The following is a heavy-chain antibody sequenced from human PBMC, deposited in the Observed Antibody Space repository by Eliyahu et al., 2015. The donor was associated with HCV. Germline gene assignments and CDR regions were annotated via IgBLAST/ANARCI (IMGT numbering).Heavy chain of an antibody. J-gene: IGHJ3*02. Sequence: QLQLQESGPGLVKPSETLSLTCTVSGGXIRSSXYYWGWIRQPPGKGLEWIGSIYYSGSTYYNPSLKSRVTISVDTSKNQFSLKLSSVTAADTAVYYCARHGYNWNYMDAFDIWGQGTMVTVSS. V-gene: IGHV4-39*01. CDR3: ARHGYNWNYMDAFDI. D-gene: IGHD1-7*01. CDR2: IYYSGST. CDR1: GGXIRSSXYY.